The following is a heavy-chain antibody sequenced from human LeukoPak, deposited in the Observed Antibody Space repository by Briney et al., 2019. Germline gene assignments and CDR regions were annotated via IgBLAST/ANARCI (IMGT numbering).Heavy chain of an antibody. CDR2: IYPSGST. CDR1: GGSISTISYF. CDR3: ASGGTWFGEFHS. J-gene: IGHJ5*01. V-gene: IGHV4-61*02. Sequence: SQTLSLTCTVSGGSISTISYFWTWIRQPAGKGLEWIGRIYPSGSTNYNPSLKSRVTISLDTSKNQFSLKLSSVTAADTAVYYCASGGTWFGEFHSWGQGTLVTVSS. D-gene: IGHD3-10*01.